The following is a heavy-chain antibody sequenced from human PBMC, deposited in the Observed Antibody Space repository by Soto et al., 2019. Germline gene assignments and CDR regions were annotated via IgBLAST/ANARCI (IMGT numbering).Heavy chain of an antibody. CDR1: GFTFSGYG. D-gene: IGHD1-7*01. CDR2: ISYDGSNK. V-gene: IGHV3-30*18. CDR3: AKALYRLELRVWFDP. Sequence: GGSLRLSCAASGFTFSGYGMHWVRQAPGKGLEWVAVISYDGSNKYYADSVKGRFTISRDNSKNTLYLQMNSLRAEDTAVYYCAKALYRLELRVWFDPWGQGTLVTVS. J-gene: IGHJ5*02.